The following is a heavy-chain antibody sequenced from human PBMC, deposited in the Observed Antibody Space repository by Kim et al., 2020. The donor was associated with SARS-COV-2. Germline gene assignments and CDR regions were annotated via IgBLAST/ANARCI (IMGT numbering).Heavy chain of an antibody. J-gene: IGHJ4*02. V-gene: IGHV3-74*01. Sequence: YADSVRGRVTVSRDNAKNTVYLHMNSLTAEDTAVYYCAREDSAKWYFFDSWGQGTLVTVSS. CDR3: AREDSAKWYFFDS. D-gene: IGHD2-15*01.